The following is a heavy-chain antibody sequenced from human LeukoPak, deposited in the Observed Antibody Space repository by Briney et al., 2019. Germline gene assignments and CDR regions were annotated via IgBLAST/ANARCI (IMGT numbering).Heavy chain of an antibody. J-gene: IGHJ6*03. D-gene: IGHD6-13*01. Sequence: GGSLRLSCAASGFTFSSYAMSWVRQAPGKGLEWVSAISGSGGSTYYADSVKGRFTISRDNSKNTLYLQMNSLRAEDTAVYYCAKGSAAGNTYYYYYYMDVWGKGTTVTVSS. V-gene: IGHV3-23*01. CDR3: AKGSAAGNTYYYYYYMDV. CDR2: ISGSGGST. CDR1: GFTFSSYA.